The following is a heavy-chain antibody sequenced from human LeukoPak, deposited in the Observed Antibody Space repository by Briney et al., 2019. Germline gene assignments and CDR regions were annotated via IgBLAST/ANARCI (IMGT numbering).Heavy chain of an antibody. V-gene: IGHV1-2*02. CDR3: ARVSDYGDYVSGFDY. D-gene: IGHD4-17*01. CDR1: GYTFTGYY. CDR2: INPNSGGT. Sequence: ASVKVSCKASGYTFTGYYMHWVRQAPGQGLEWMGWINPNSGGTNYAQKFQGRVTMTRDTSIGTAYMELSRLRSDDTAVYYCARVSDYGDYVSGFDYWGQGTLVTVSS. J-gene: IGHJ4*02.